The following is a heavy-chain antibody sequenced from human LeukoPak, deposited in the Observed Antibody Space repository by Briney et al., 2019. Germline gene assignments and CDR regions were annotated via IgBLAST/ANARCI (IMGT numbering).Heavy chain of an antibody. V-gene: IGHV4-34*01. Sequence: PSETLSLTCTVSGGSISSYYWSWIRQPPGKGLEWIGEINHSGSTNYNPSLKSRVTISVDTSKNQFSLKLSSVTAADTAVYYCARVSSGWYFFDYWGQGTLVTVSS. CDR1: GGSISSYY. CDR3: ARVSSGWYFFDY. J-gene: IGHJ4*02. D-gene: IGHD6-19*01. CDR2: INHSGST.